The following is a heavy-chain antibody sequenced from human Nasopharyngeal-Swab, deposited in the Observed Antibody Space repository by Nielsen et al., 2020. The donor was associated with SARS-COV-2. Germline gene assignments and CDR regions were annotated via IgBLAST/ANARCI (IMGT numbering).Heavy chain of an antibody. CDR2: IYHSGST. J-gene: IGHJ6*02. Sequence: GSLRLSCAVSGGSISSSNWWSWVRQSPGKGLEWIGEIYHSGSTNYNPSLKSRVTISVDKSKNQFSLKLSSVTAADTAVYYCARDRRGDYYYYYGMDVWGQGTTVTVSS. CDR1: GGSISSSNW. V-gene: IGHV4-4*02. CDR3: ARDRRGDYYYYYGMDV. D-gene: IGHD2-21*02.